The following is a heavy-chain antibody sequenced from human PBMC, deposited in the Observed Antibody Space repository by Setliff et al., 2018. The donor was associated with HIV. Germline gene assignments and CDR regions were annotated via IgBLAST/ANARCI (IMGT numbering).Heavy chain of an antibody. CDR3: ARGRTTLTDAFDI. D-gene: IGHD4-17*01. V-gene: IGHV4-4*02. J-gene: IGHJ3*02. CDR1: GGSISSANW. CDR2: TYHTGST. Sequence: LSLTCAISGGSISSANWWTWVRQPPGKGLECIGETYHTGSTNYNPSLKSRVTISVDKSKNQFSLTLSSVTAADTAVYYCARGRTTLTDAFDIWGLGTTVTVSS.